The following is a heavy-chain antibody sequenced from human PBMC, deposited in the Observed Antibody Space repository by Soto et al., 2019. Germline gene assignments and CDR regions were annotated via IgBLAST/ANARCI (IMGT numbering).Heavy chain of an antibody. CDR1: GFTFSNSG. D-gene: IGHD1-1*01. J-gene: IGHJ6*02. V-gene: IGHV3-23*01. Sequence: EVQLLEAGGDLVQPGGSLRLVCAASGFTFSNSGMRWVRQAPGQGLEWVSSIGPSGNTYYSDAVKARFTISSDISTNTLILQMDILRAEDTATYYCATLLQNSYYNVMAVWGQGTTVPVSS. CDR3: ATLLQNSYYNVMAV. CDR2: IGPSGNT.